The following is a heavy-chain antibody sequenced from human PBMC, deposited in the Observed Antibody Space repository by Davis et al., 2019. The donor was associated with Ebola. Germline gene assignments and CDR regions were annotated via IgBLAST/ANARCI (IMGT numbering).Heavy chain of an antibody. CDR1: GFIFSTYV. CDR2: GTSADT. D-gene: IGHD4-17*01. J-gene: IGHJ2*01. CDR3: AKEKTTVTTFWYFDL. V-gene: IGHV3-23*01. Sequence: GESLKISCSASGFIFSTYVMSWVRQAPGKGLEWVSTYGTSADTYYADSVKGRFTISRDNSKNTLYLQMNSLRAEDTAVYYCAKEKTTVTTFWYFDLWGRGTPVTVSS.